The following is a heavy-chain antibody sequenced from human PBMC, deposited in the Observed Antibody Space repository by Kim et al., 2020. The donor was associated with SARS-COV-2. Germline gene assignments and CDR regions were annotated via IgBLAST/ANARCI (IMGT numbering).Heavy chain of an antibody. V-gene: IGHV5-10-1*01. CDR3: VGGGSIMTKPYYYYGMDV. J-gene: IGHJ6*02. CDR1: GYSFTSYW. CDR2: IDPSDSYT. D-gene: IGHD3-10*01. Sequence: GESLKISCKGSGYSFTSYWISWVRQMPGKGLEWMGRIDPSDSYTNYSPSFQGHVTISADKSISTAYLQWSSLKASDTAMYYCVGGGSIMTKPYYYYGMDVWGQGTTVTVSS.